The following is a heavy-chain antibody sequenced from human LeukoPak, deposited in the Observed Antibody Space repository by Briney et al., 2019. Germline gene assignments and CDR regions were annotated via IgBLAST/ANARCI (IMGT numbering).Heavy chain of an antibody. V-gene: IGHV3-66*01. CDR3: ARDYYMGIVDQ. J-gene: IGHJ5*02. CDR2: IYSGGST. D-gene: IGHD3-22*01. CDR1: GFTFSSYS. Sequence: GALRLSCAASGFTFSSYSMNWVRQAPGKGLEWVSVIYSGGSTYYADSVRGRLTISRDNAKNALYLQMNSLRVEDTSVYYCARDYYMGIVDQWGQGTRVTVSS.